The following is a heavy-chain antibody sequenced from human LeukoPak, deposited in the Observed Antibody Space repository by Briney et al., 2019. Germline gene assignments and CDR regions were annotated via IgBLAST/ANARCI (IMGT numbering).Heavy chain of an antibody. J-gene: IGHJ4*02. V-gene: IGHV3-9*01. D-gene: IGHD1-20*01. CDR3: AKGPWGSYNSYPDY. Sequence: PGGSLRLSCAASGFTFDDYAMPWVRQAPGKGLEWVSGISWNSGSIGYADSVKGRFTISRDNAKNSLYLQMNSLRAEDTALYYCAKGPWGSYNSYPDYWGQGTLVTVSS. CDR2: ISWNSGSI. CDR1: GFTFDDYA.